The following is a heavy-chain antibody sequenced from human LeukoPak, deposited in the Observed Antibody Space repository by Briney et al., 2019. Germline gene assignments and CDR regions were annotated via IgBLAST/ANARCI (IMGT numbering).Heavy chain of an antibody. CDR2: IYYSGST. Sequence: SETLSLTCTVSGGSISSSSYYWGWIHQPPGKGLEWIGSIYYSGSTYYNPSLKSRVTISVDTSKNQFSLKLSSAAAADTAVYYCARGDLAGYGYLGYWGQGTLVTVSS. V-gene: IGHV4-39*07. CDR3: ARGDLAGYGYLGY. D-gene: IGHD3-10*01. CDR1: GGSISSSSYY. J-gene: IGHJ4*02.